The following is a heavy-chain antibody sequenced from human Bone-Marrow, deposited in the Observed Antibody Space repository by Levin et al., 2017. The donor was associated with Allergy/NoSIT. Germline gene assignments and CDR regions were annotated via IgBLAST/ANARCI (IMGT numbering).Heavy chain of an antibody. D-gene: IGHD3-10*01. CDR3: ARGPGVSGMDY. CDR1: DGSIRTNSYY. Sequence: NASETLSLTCTVSDGSIRTNSYYWGWVRQPPGKGLEWIGTIYYSGRTYYNPSLKSRLTISIDTSKKQFSLDVTSVTAADTAFYFCARGPGVSGMDYWGQGILVTVSS. V-gene: IGHV4-39*02. J-gene: IGHJ4*02. CDR2: IYYSGRT.